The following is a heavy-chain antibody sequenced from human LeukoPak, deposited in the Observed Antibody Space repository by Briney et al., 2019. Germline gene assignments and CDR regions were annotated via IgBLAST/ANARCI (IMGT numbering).Heavy chain of an antibody. CDR1: GFTFDDYG. CDR2: INWNGGST. Sequence: GGSLRLSCAASGFTFDDYGMSWVRQAPGKWLEWVSGINWNGGSTGYADSVKGRFTISRDNAKNSLYLQMNSLRAEDTALYYCAITRGESYFGWFDPWGQGTLVTVSS. V-gene: IGHV3-20*04. J-gene: IGHJ5*02. CDR3: AITRGESYFGWFDP. D-gene: IGHD1-26*01.